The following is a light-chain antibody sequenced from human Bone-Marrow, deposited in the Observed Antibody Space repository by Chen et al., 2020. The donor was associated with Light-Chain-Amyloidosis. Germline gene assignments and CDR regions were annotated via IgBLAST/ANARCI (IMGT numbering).Light chain of an antibody. CDR2: GSS. Sequence: EIVLTQSPGTLSLSPGDGANLSCRASQTISSNYLTWYQQTFGQAPRLLIYGSSSRATGIPDRFTGSGSGTDFTLTINRLEPEDFAMYYCQQYGTSPLTFGGGTKVEIK. CDR1: QTISSNY. V-gene: IGKV3-20*01. CDR3: QQYGTSPLT. J-gene: IGKJ4*01.